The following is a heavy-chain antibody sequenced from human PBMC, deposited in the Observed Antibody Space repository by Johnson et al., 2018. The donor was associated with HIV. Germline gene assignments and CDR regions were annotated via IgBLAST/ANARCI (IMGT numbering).Heavy chain of an antibody. CDR1: GFTFSTYA. D-gene: IGHD4-23*01. V-gene: IGHV3-30-3*01. CDR3: ARPRTTVLTPRLDAFDM. CDR2: ISYDGSNQ. J-gene: IGHJ3*02. Sequence: QVQLVESGGGVVQPGRSLRLSCAASGFTFSTYAMNWVRQPPGRGLEWVAVISYDGSNQNYAESVKGRFTISRDNSKNTLSLQMNSLRPEDTAVYYCARPRTTVLTPRLDAFDMWGQGTVVTVSS.